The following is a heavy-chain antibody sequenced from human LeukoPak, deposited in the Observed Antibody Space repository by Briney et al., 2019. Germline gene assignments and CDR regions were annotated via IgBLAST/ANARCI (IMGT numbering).Heavy chain of an antibody. CDR3: ARDVFHSDGWYLQN. D-gene: IGHD6-19*01. V-gene: IGHV3-23*01. CDR2: ISGSGGST. CDR1: GFTVSSNY. J-gene: IGHJ4*02. Sequence: GGSLRLSCAASGFTVSSNYMSWVRQAPGKGLEWVSAISGSGGSTYYADSVKDRFTTSRDNSKNTLYLQMNSLRAEDTAAYYCARDVFHSDGWYLQNWGQGTLVTVSS.